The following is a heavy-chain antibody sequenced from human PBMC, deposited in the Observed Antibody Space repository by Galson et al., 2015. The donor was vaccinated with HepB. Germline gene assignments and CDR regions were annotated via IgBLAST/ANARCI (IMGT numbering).Heavy chain of an antibody. CDR3: ARVEYGSGSYQYFDL. J-gene: IGHJ2*01. CDR2: ISGSGGST. D-gene: IGHD3-10*01. CDR1: GFTFSSYA. Sequence: SLRLSCAASGFTFSSYAMSWVRQAPGKGLEWVSAISGSGGSTYYADSVKGRFTISRDNSKNTLYLQMNSLRAEDTAVYYCARVEYGSGSYQYFDLWGRGTLVTVSS. V-gene: IGHV3-23*01.